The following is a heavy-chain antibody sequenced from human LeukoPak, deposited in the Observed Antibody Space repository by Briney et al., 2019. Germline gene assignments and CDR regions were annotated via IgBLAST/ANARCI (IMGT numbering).Heavy chain of an antibody. CDR2: IKSKADAETT. D-gene: IGHD3-22*01. J-gene: IGHJ5*02. V-gene: IGHV3-15*01. CDR3: ATDFYDST. Sequence: GGSLRLSCAASGFTFSSAWMIWVRQIPGKGLESVGRIKSKADAETTDYAAPVNGRFFISRDDSKNTLYLQMNSLKTEDTAIYYCATDFYDSTWGQGTLVTVSS. CDR1: GFTFSSAW.